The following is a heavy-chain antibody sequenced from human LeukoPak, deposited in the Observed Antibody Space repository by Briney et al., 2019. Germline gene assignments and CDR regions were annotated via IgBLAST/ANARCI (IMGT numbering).Heavy chain of an antibody. CDR2: ISGSGGST. J-gene: IGHJ4*02. CDR3: AKDQGRSTAGKDY. CDR1: GFTFSSYA. V-gene: IGHV3-23*01. Sequence: GGSLRLSCAASGFTFSSYAMSWVRQAPGKGLEWVSAISGSGGSTYYADSVKGRFTISRDNSKNTLYLQMDSLRAEDTAVYYCAKDQGRSTAGKDYWGQGTLVTVSS. D-gene: IGHD3-10*01.